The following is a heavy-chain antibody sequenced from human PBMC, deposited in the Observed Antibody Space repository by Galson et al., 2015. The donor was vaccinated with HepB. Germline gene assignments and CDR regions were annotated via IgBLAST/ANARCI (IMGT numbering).Heavy chain of an antibody. V-gene: IGHV3-30*18. CDR3: AKDRQIVAATYYYYQYGMDV. CDR2: ISYDGRNK. D-gene: IGHD1-26*01. J-gene: IGHJ6*02. CDR1: GFTFSSYG. Sequence: SLRLSCAASGFTFSSYGIHWVRQAPGKGLEWLAVISYDGRNKYYADSVKGRFTTSRDNSKNTLYLQMNSLRVEDTAVYYCAKDRQIVAATYYYYQYGMDVWGRGTTVTVSS.